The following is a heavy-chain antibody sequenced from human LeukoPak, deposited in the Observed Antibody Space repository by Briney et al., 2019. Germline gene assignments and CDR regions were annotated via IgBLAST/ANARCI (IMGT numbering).Heavy chain of an antibody. D-gene: IGHD1-1*01. J-gene: IGHJ4*02. Sequence: PSQTLSLTCALSGDTFSSNSCAWIWIRQSPSRGLEWLGMIYYRSKCYHDYAVSVKSRITVTSDTSKNQFSLQLNSVTPEDAAVYYCARTTQGIFDYWGQGTLVTVSS. CDR2: IYYRSKCYH. CDR1: GDTFSSNSCA. CDR3: ARTTQGIFDY. V-gene: IGHV6-1*01.